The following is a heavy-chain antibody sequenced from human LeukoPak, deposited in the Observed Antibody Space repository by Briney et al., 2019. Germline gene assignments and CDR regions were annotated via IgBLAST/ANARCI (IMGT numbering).Heavy chain of an antibody. D-gene: IGHD1-26*01. CDR2: MNIDGSEK. Sequence: GGSLRLSCAASGFTFSSYWMGWVRQAPGKRLEWVANMNIDGSEKYYADSAKGRFTISRDNARNSVYLQMNSLRVEDTAVYYCARDPVEWELLLNYWGQGTLVTVSS. CDR1: GFTFSSYW. V-gene: IGHV3-7*01. J-gene: IGHJ4*02. CDR3: ARDPVEWELLLNY.